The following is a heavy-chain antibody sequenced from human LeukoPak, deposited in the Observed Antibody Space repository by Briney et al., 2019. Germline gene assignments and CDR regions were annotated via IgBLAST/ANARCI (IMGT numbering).Heavy chain of an antibody. D-gene: IGHD2-15*01. V-gene: IGHV1-8*01. J-gene: IGHJ5*02. CDR1: GYTFTSYD. CDR3: ARGPPGDCSGGSCYRAWFDP. CDR2: MNPNSGNT. Sequence: ASVKVSCKASGYTFTSYDINWVRQATGQGLEWMGWMNPNSGNTGYAQKFQGRVTMTRNTSISTAYMELSSLRSEDTAVYYCARGPPGDCSGGSCYRAWFDPWGQGTLVTVSS.